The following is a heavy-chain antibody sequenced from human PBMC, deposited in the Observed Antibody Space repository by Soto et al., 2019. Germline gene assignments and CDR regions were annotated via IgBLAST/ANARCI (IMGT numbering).Heavy chain of an antibody. D-gene: IGHD1-26*01. CDR3: AKEGDFSLDY. CDR2: ISYDGINK. Sequence: QVHLVESGGGVVQPGRSLRLSCAASGFSFSRYGMHWVRQAPGKGLECVAVISYDGINKYYADSVQGRFTLSRDNSKNTLYLQMNSLRGDDTAVYCCAKEGDFSLDYWGQGTLVTVSS. CDR1: GFSFSRYG. V-gene: IGHV3-30*18. J-gene: IGHJ4*02.